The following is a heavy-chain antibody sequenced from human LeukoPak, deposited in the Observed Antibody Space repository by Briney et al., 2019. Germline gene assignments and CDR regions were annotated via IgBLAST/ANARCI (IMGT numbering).Heavy chain of an antibody. CDR2: IRQDGGAK. Sequence: GGSLRLPCTASGFIFNDFWMSWVRQAPGEGLEWVANIRQDGGAKNYVDSVKGRFTISRDNAKKSLYLQMNSLRAEDTADYYCAPPPIAATGNWGQGTLVTVSS. CDR1: GFIFNDFW. D-gene: IGHD6-13*01. J-gene: IGHJ4*02. V-gene: IGHV3-7*01. CDR3: APPPIAATGN.